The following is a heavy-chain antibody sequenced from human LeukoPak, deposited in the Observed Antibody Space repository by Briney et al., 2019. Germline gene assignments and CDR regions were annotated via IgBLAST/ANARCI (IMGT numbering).Heavy chain of an antibody. Sequence: SSVTVSCKASGGTFSSYAISWVRQAPGQGLEWMGGIIPIFGTANYAQKFQGRVTITTDESTSTAYMELSSLRSEDTAVYYCARGSYGSGSYYTLRHNWFDPWGQGTLVTVSS. D-gene: IGHD3-10*01. CDR2: IIPIFGTA. CDR3: ARGSYGSGSYYTLRHNWFDP. J-gene: IGHJ5*02. V-gene: IGHV1-69*05. CDR1: GGTFSSYA.